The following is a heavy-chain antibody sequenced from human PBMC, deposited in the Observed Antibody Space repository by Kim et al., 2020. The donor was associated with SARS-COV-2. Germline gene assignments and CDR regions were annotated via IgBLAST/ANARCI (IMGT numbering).Heavy chain of an antibody. V-gene: IGHV3-7*01. Sequence: GGSLRLSCAASGFTFRNYWMGWVRQAPGKGLEWVANIKHDGSDEYYVDSVKGRFTISSDNAQNSLYLQMNSLRAEDTAFYYCARAPGWRDCFDCWGQGTLVTVSS. D-gene: IGHD2-15*01. CDR1: GFTFRNYW. CDR2: IKHDGSDE. J-gene: IGHJ4*02. CDR3: ARAPGWRDCFDC.